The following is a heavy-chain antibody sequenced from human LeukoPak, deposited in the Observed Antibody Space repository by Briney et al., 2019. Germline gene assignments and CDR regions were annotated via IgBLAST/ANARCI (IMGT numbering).Heavy chain of an antibody. Sequence: SETLSLTCTVSGGSISSGGYYWSWIRQPPGKGLEWIGEINHSGSTNYNPSLESRVTISLDTSKSQSSLRLSSVTAADTALYYCARGPPPYGMDVWGQGTTVTVSS. CDR3: ARGPPPYGMDV. CDR1: GGSISSGGYY. J-gene: IGHJ6*02. CDR2: INHSGST. V-gene: IGHV4-39*07.